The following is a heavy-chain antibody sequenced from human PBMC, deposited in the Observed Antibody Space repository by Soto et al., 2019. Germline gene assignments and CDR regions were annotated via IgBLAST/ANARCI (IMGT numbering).Heavy chain of an antibody. D-gene: IGHD1-7*01. J-gene: IGHJ3*02. Sequence: GGSLRLSCAASGFTFDDYAMHWVRQAPGKGLEWVSGISWNSGSIGYADSVKGRFTISRDNAKNSLYLQMNSLRAEDTALYCCAKVYHWNYAFDIWGQGTMVTFSS. CDR2: ISWNSGSI. CDR3: AKVYHWNYAFDI. V-gene: IGHV3-9*01. CDR1: GFTFDDYA.